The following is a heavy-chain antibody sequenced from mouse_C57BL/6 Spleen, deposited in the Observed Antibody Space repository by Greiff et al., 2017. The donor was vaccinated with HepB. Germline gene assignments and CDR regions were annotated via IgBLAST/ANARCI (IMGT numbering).Heavy chain of an antibody. D-gene: IGHD3-1*01. CDR2: IDPENGDT. CDR3: TTGGLEFAY. V-gene: IGHV14-4*01. CDR1: GFNIKDDY. Sequence: VQLQQSGAELVRPGASVKLSCTASGFNIKDDYMHWVKQRPEQGLEWIGWIDPENGDTEYASKFQGKATITADTSSNTAYLQLSSLTSEDTAVYYCTTGGLEFAYWGQGTLVTVSA. J-gene: IGHJ3*01.